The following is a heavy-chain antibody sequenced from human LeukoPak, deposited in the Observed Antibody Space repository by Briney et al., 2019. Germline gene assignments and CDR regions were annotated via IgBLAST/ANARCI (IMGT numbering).Heavy chain of an antibody. D-gene: IGHD2-21*02. V-gene: IGHV3-66*01. CDR3: ARVAVTSSSDAFDI. Sequence: GGSLRLSCVASGFTFSSYAMSWVRQAPGRGLEWLAIIYPSGDTYYPDSLKGTLSIFRDSSENTLFLQMKSLRVDDTAVYYCARVAVTSSSDAFDIWGQGTMVAVSS. J-gene: IGHJ3*02. CDR1: GFTFSSYA. CDR2: IYPSGDT.